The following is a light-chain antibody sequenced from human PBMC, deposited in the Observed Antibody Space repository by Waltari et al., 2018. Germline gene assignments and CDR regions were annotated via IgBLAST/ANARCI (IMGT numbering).Light chain of an antibody. CDR3: HHLRYCPPLT. J-gene: IGKJ4*01. CDR2: DAS. V-gene: IGKV3-11*01. Sequence: EIVLTQSPATLSLSPGERATLSCRASQSFDNYLALSHQKPGLAPMLLIYDASNRATDIPARFSGSGSVTDFTLTISSLEPEDFAVYYCHHLRYCPPLTFGGGTKVEIK. CDR1: QSFDNY.